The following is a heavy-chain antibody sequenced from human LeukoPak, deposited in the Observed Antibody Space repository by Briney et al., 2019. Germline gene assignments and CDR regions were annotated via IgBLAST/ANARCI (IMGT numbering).Heavy chain of an antibody. CDR1: GFTFSTYW. J-gene: IGHJ4*02. CDR3: ATNMGDY. V-gene: IGHV3-7*02. CDR2: INQDGTEK. D-gene: IGHD2/OR15-2a*01. Sequence: GGSLRLSCAASGFTFSTYWMTWVRQAPGKGLEWVANINQDGTEKNYVDSVKGRFTISRDNAKNSLYLQMNSLRAEDTAVYYCATNMGDYSGQGTLVTVSS.